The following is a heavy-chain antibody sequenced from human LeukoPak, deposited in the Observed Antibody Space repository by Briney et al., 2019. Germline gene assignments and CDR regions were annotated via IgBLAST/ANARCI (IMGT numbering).Heavy chain of an antibody. J-gene: IGHJ4*02. V-gene: IGHV3-48*01. CDR1: GFTFSSYN. CDR3: ARTYYDFWSGYCLDY. D-gene: IGHD3-3*01. CDR2: ISDSSSTI. Sequence: PGGSLRLSCAASGFTFSSYNMNWVRQAPGKGLEWVSYISDSSSTIYYADSVKGRFTISRDNSKNTLYLQMNSLRAEDTAVYYCARTYYDFWSGYCLDYWGQGTLVTVSS.